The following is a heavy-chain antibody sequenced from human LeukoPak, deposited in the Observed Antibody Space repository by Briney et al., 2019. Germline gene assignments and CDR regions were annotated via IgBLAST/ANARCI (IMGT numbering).Heavy chain of an antibody. Sequence: GGSLRLSCAASGLTFSSYAMNWVRQASGKGLEWVSGITDSGRKTYYADSEKGRFSISRDNSRNTLYLQMSDLRAEDTAVYYCAKITMATPPNFWGQGTLSPSPQ. CDR2: ITDSGRKT. D-gene: IGHD3-10*01. V-gene: IGHV3-23*01. CDR3: AKITMATPPNF. J-gene: IGHJ4*02. CDR1: GLTFSSYA.